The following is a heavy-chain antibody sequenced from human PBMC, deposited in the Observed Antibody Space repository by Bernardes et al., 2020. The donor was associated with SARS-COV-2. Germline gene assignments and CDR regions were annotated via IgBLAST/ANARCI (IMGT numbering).Heavy chain of an antibody. Sequence: GWSLRLSCAASGFTFTSYTMNWVRQAPGKGLEWVSSISSSSSYIYYIDSVKGRFTISRDNAKNSLYLQMNSLRAEDTAVYYCANHYCSSTSCEFFDYWGQGTLVTVSS. CDR3: ANHYCSSTSCEFFDY. CDR1: GFTFTSYT. V-gene: IGHV3-21*01. CDR2: ISSSSSYI. J-gene: IGHJ4*02. D-gene: IGHD2-2*01.